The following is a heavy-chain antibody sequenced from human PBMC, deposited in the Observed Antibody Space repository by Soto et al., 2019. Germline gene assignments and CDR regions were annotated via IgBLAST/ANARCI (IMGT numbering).Heavy chain of an antibody. CDR1: GYTVTSYY. CDR3: ARDWGYYYDSSGYPVY. Sequence: GASVKVSCKASGYTVTSYYMHWVRQAPGQGLEWMGIINPSGGSTSYAQKFQRRVTMTRDTSTSTVYMELSSLRSEDTAVYSCARDWGYYYDSSGYPVYWGQGTLVTVSS. CDR2: INPSGGST. V-gene: IGHV1-46*01. D-gene: IGHD3-22*01. J-gene: IGHJ4*02.